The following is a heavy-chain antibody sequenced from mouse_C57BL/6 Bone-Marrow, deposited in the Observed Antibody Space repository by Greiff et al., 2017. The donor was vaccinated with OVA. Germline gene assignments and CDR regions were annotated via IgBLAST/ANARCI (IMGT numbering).Heavy chain of an antibody. J-gene: IGHJ1*03. V-gene: IGHV3-6*01. D-gene: IGHD1-1*01. CDR2: ISYDGSN. CDR3: ARLLRFFDV. CDR1: GYSITSGYY. Sequence: EVQRVESGPGLVKPSQSLSLTCSVTGYSITSGYYWNWIRQFPGNKLEWMGYISYDGSNNYNPSLKNRISITRDTSKNQFFLKLNSVTTEDTATYYCARLLRFFDVWGTGTTVTVSS.